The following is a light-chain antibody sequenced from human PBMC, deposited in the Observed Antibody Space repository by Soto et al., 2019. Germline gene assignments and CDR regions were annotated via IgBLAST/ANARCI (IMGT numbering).Light chain of an antibody. CDR2: GAS. CDR3: QAYAAPRT. V-gene: IGKV3-20*01. CDR1: QTVTSY. J-gene: IGKJ1*01. Sequence: EIVLTQSPGTLSLSPGERATLSCRASQTVTSYLAWYQQKPGQAPRLLIYGASNRATGIPDRFSGSASGTEFTLTISRMEPEDFAVYYCQAYAAPRTFGHGTKVDIK.